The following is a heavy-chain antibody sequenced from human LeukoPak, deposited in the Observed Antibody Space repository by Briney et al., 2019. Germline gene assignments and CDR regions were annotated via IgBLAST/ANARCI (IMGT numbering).Heavy chain of an antibody. CDR3: ARDGISGWHLVDY. CDR1: GFPFSSYG. CDR2: IWYDGSNK. D-gene: IGHD6-19*01. Sequence: PGGSLSLLCAASGFPFSSYGMHWVRQAPGKGLEWVAVIWYDGSNKYYADSVKGRFTISRDNSKNTMYLQMNSLRAEDTAVYYCARDGISGWHLVDYWGQASLVSVSS. V-gene: IGHV3-33*01. J-gene: IGHJ4*02.